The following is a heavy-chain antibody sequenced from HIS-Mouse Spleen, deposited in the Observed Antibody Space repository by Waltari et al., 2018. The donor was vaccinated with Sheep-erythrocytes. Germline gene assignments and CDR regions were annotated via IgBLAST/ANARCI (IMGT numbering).Heavy chain of an antibody. J-gene: IGHJ6*02. CDR2: IWYDGSNK. CDR1: GFTFSSYG. D-gene: IGHD2-2*01. Sequence: QVQLVESGGGVVQPGRSLRLSCAASGFTFSSYGMHWVRQAPGKGLEWVAVIWYDGSNKYYADSVKGRLTISRDNSKNTLYLQMNSRRAEDTAVYYCAKDKGGNIVVVPAAMPQYYYYYGMDVWGQGTTVTVSS. CDR3: AKDKGGNIVVVPAAMPQYYYYYGMDV. V-gene: IGHV3-33*06.